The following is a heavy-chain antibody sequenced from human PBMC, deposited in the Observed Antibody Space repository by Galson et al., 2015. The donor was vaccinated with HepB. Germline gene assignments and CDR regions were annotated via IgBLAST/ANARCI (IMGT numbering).Heavy chain of an antibody. CDR1: RGTFSTYA. Sequence: SVKVSCEASRGTFSTYAFSWVRQAPGQGLEWMGGIIPIVRIENYAKQVQGRVTITADKSTSTAYMELSSLGPEDTAVYYCARPPPGSTTSLCEYFQHWGQGTLVTVSS. CDR2: IIPIVRIE. V-gene: IGHV1-69*10. CDR3: ARPPPGSTTSLCEYFQH. J-gene: IGHJ1*01. D-gene: IGHD1-26*01.